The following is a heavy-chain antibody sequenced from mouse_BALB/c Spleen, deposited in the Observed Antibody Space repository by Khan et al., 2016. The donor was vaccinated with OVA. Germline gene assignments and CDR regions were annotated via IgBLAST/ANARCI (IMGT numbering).Heavy chain of an antibody. Sequence: QVQLQQPGAELVNPEASVNLSCKASGYTLTSYWMHWVKQRPGQGLEWIGEINPSNGRTNYNEKFKSKATLTVDKSSSTAYMQLSSPTSEDSAVXYCARLQINFDYWGQGTTLTGSS. J-gene: IGHJ2*01. CDR3: ARLQINFDY. CDR1: GYTLTSYW. CDR2: INPSNGRT. V-gene: IGHV1S81*02.